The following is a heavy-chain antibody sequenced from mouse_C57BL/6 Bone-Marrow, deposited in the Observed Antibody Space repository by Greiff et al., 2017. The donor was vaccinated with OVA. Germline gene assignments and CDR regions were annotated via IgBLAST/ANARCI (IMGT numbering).Heavy chain of an antibody. J-gene: IGHJ1*03. Sequence: VQLQQSGAELARPGASVKLSCKASGYTFTSYGISWVKQRTGQGLEWIGEIYPRSGNTYYNEQFKGKATLTADKSSSTAYMELRSLTSEDSAVYFCARCDYHGDWYFYVWGTGTTVTVSS. CDR2: IYPRSGNT. V-gene: IGHV1-81*01. CDR3: ARCDYHGDWYFYV. CDR1: GYTFTSYG. D-gene: IGHD1-1*01.